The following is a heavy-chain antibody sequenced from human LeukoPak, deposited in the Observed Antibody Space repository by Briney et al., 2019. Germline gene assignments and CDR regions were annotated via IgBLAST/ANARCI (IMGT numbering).Heavy chain of an antibody. J-gene: IGHJ4*02. CDR3: ANGYSYGRIDY. Sequence: SETLSLTCTVSGGSISSYYWSWIRQPAGKGLEWIRRIYTSGSTNYNPSLKSRVTMSVDTSKNQFSLKLSSVTAADTAVYYCANGYSYGRIDYWGQGTLVTVSS. V-gene: IGHV4-4*07. CDR1: GGSISSYY. CDR2: IYTSGST. D-gene: IGHD5-18*01.